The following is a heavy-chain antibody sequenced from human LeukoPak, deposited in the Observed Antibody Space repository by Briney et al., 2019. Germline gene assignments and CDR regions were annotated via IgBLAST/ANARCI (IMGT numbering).Heavy chain of an antibody. J-gene: IGHJ3*02. CDR1: GFTFSSYA. D-gene: IGHD3-22*01. CDR3: VREAAAYYYDSSGYYRQTEAFDI. CDR2: ISGSGGST. Sequence: PGGSLRLSCAASGFTFSSYAMSWVRQAPGKGLEWVSAISGSGGSTYYADSVKGRFTISRDNSKNTLYLQMNSLRAEDTAVYYCVREAAAYYYDSSGYYRQTEAFDIWGQGRMVTVSS. V-gene: IGHV3-23*01.